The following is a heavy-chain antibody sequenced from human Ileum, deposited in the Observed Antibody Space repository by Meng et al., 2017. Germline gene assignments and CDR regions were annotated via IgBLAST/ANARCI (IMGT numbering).Heavy chain of an antibody. J-gene: IGHJ4*02. CDR2: MNSDGTTT. D-gene: IGHD6-19*01. CDR1: GFTFSSYW. V-gene: IGHV3-74*01. CDR3: ARGGSSAWY. Sequence: LVESGGGLLRPGGSLRLSFAVSGFTFSSYWMHWVRQAPGKGLVWVSRMNSDGTTTDYADSVKGRFTISRDNAKNTLYLQMNSLRAEDTAVYYCARGGSSAWYWGQGALVTVSS.